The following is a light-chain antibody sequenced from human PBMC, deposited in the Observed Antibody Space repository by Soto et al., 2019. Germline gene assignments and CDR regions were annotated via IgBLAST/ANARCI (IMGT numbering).Light chain of an antibody. Sequence: EIVLTQSPGTLSLSPGERATLSCRASQSVSSSYLAWYQQKPGQAPRLLIYGASSRATGIPDRFSGSGSGTDVTLTISRLEPEDVAVYYCQQYGSSRSGIFGQGTKLEIQ. CDR1: QSVSSSY. CDR3: QQYGSSRSGI. CDR2: GAS. V-gene: IGKV3-20*01. J-gene: IGKJ2*02.